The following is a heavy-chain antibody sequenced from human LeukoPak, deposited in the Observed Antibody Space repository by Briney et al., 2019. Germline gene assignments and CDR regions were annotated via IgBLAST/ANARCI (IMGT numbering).Heavy chain of an antibody. CDR2: IKRKRDGGIT. J-gene: IGHJ4*02. D-gene: IGHD1-14*01. V-gene: IGHV3-15*01. Sequence: GGSLRLSCAASGFSVSDAWMSWVRQAPGKGLELVGRIKRKRDGGITDYATPVKGRFTISRDDSKNTLYLQMNSLKTEDTAVYYCVTHPEGWRSFDYWGQGTLVTVSS. CDR3: VTHPEGWRSFDY. CDR1: GFSVSDAW.